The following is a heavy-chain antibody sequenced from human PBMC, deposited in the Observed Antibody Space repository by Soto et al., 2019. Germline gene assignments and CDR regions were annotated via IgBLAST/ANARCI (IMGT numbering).Heavy chain of an antibody. CDR3: ARGYSSSWYSPSFDY. V-gene: IGHV1-2*04. CDR2: INPNSGGT. CDR1: GYTFTGYY. J-gene: IGHJ4*02. Sequence: GASVKVSCKASGYTFTGYYMHWVRQAPGQGLEWMGWINPNSGGTNYAQKFQGWVTMTRDTSISTAYMELSRLRSDDMAVYYCARGYSSSWYSPSFDYWGQGTLVTVSS. D-gene: IGHD6-13*01.